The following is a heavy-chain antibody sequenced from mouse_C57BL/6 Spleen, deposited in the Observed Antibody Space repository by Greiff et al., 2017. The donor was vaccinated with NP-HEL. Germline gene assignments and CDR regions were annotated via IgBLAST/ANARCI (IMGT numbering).Heavy chain of an antibody. D-gene: IGHD1-1*01. Sequence: VQLQQPGAELVRPGSSVKLSCKASGYTFTSYWMHWVKQRPIQGLEWIGNIDPSDSETHYNQKFKDKATLTVDKSSSTAYMQLSSLTSEDSAVYYCARESLNYYGSSYRYYFDYWGQGTTLTVSS. CDR1: GYTFTSYW. CDR3: ARESLNYYGSSYRYYFDY. V-gene: IGHV1-52*01. CDR2: IDPSDSET. J-gene: IGHJ2*01.